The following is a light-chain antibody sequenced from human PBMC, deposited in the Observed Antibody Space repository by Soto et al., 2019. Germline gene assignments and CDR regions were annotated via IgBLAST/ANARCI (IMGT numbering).Light chain of an antibody. V-gene: IGKV3-11*01. CDR2: DAS. J-gene: IGKJ1*01. CDR1: QSVSSY. CDR3: QQRSYWWT. Sequence: EIVLTQSPATLSLSPGERATLSCRASQSVSSYLAWYQQKPGQAPRLLIYDASNRATGIPARFSGSGSGTDFPLTISSLEPEDFAVYSCQQRSYWWTFGQGTKVEIK.